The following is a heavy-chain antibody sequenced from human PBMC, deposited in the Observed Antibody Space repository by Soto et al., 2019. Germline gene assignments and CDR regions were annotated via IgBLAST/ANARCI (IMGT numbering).Heavy chain of an antibody. J-gene: IGHJ2*01. CDR1: GGSISSYY. CDR3: AAAREQQLTYWYFDL. Sequence: PSETLSLTCTVSGGSISSYYWSWIRQPPGKGLEWIGYIYYSGSTNYNPSPKSRVTISVDTSKNQFSLKLSSVTAADTAVYYCAAAREQQLTYWYFDLWGRGTLVTVSS. CDR2: IYYSGST. D-gene: IGHD6-13*01. V-gene: IGHV4-59*01.